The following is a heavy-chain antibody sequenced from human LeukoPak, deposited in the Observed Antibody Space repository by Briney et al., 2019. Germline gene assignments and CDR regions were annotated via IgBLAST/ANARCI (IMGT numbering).Heavy chain of an antibody. Sequence: SETLSLTCAVYGGSFSGYYWSWIRQPPGKGLEWIGYIYYSGSTNHNPSLKSRVTISLDTSKNQFSLKLSSVTAADTAVYYCARGASGSYYGVWFDPWGQGTLVTVSS. J-gene: IGHJ5*02. CDR1: GGSFSGYY. D-gene: IGHD1-26*01. CDR3: ARGASGSYYGVWFDP. CDR2: IYYSGST. V-gene: IGHV4-59*01.